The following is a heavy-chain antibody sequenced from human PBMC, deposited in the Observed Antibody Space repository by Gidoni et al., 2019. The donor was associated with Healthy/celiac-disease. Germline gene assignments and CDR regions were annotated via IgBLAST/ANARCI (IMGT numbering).Heavy chain of an antibody. CDR3: AKELERWLQLLLFDY. CDR1: GFTFSSYG. CDR2: ISYDGSNK. V-gene: IGHV3-30*18. J-gene: IGHJ4*02. Sequence: QVQLVESGGGVVQPGRSLRLSCAASGFTFSSYGMHWVRQAPGKGLEWVAVISYDGSNKYYADSVKGRFTISRDNSKNTLYLQMNSLRAEDTAVYYCAKELERWLQLLLFDYWGQGTLVTVSS. D-gene: IGHD5-12*01.